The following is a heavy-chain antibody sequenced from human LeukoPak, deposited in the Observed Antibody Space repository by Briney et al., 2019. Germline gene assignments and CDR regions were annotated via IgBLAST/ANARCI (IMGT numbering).Heavy chain of an antibody. D-gene: IGHD3-22*01. CDR3: ARQVDYYDRSGYIDY. V-gene: IGHV4-39*01. Sequence: PSETLSLTCTVSGGSISSYYWGWIRQPPGKGLEWIGSIYYSGSTYYNPSLKSRVTISVDTSKNQFSLKLSSVTAADTAVYYCARQVDYYDRSGYIDYWGQGTLVTVSS. CDR2: IYYSGST. CDR1: GGSISSYY. J-gene: IGHJ4*02.